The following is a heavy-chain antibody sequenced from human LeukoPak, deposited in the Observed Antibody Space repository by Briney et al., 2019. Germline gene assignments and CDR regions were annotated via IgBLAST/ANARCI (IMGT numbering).Heavy chain of an antibody. CDR2: ISYVGTNK. CDR3: AKDERRGGPDDY. Sequence: PGRSLRLSCAASGFTFSSYAMHWVRQAPGKGLEWVAFISYVGTNKNYTDSVEGRFTISRDNSKNTLYLQMDSLRAEDTAVYYCAKDERRGGPDDYWGQGTLVTVSS. V-gene: IGHV3-30*04. D-gene: IGHD1-1*01. CDR1: GFTFSSYA. J-gene: IGHJ4*02.